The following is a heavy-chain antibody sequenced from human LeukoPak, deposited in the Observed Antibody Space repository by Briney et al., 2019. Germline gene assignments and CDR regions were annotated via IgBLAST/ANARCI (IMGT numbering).Heavy chain of an antibody. V-gene: IGHV3-15*01. J-gene: IGHJ5*02. D-gene: IGHD6-19*01. Sequence: GGSLRLSCAAPGFTLSAYAIIWVRQAPGKGLEWVGRIKSKTDYGTTDYAAPVKGRFTISRDDSKNTLYLQMNSLKTEDSAVYYCTTDGIAVAWGQGTLVTVSS. CDR2: IKSKTDYGTT. CDR1: GFTLSAYA. CDR3: TTDGIAVA.